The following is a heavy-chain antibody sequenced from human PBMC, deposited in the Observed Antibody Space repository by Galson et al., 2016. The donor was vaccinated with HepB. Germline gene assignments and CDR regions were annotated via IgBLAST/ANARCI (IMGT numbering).Heavy chain of an antibody. V-gene: IGHV4-39*01. CDR3: ARQYYYDSSAIDY. CDR1: GGSISSSSYY. J-gene: IGHJ4*02. Sequence: ETLSLTCTVSGGSISSSSYYWGWIRQPPGKGLEWIGSIYYSGTTYYNPSLKSRVTISVDTSKNQFSLKLSSVTAADTAVCYCARQYYYDSSAIDYWGQGTLVTVSS. CDR2: IYYSGTT. D-gene: IGHD3-22*01.